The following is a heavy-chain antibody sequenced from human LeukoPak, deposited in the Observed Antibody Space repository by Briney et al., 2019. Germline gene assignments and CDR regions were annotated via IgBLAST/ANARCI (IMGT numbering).Heavy chain of an antibody. J-gene: IGHJ4*02. D-gene: IGHD3-22*01. CDR3: ARVRYSDSRVLTRKRSYYFDD. V-gene: IGHV1-2*02. CDR1: GYTFTGFY. CDR2: INPNSGGT. Sequence: ASVKVSCKASGYTFTGFYMHWVRQAPGQGLEWMGWINPNSGGTNYAQKFQGRVTTTRDTSISTAYMELRRLRSDDTAVYYCARVRYSDSRVLTRKRSYYFDDWGQGTLVTVSS.